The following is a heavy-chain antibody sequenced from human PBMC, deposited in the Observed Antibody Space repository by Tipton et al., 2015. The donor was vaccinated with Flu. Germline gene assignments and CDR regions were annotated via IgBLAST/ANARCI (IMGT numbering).Heavy chain of an antibody. Sequence: QLVQSGGGVVQPGRSLRLSCAASGFTFSSYGMHWVRQAPGKGLEWVAVISYDGSNKYYADSVKGRFTISRDNSKNTLYLQMNSLRAEDTAVYYCVKEGWLQSGGYFQHWGQGTLVTVSS. D-gene: IGHD5-24*01. V-gene: IGHV3-30*18. CDR1: GFTFSSYG. J-gene: IGHJ1*01. CDR3: VKEGWLQSGGYFQH. CDR2: ISYDGSNK.